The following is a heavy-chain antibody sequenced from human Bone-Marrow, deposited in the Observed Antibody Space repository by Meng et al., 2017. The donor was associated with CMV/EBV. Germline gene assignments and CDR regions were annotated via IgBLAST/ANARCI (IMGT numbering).Heavy chain of an antibody. V-gene: IGHV4-61*01. Sequence: SETLSLTCSVSDDFVSSDTYYWNWIRQPPGKGLEWIGYIYYNGGTNYNPSLKSPVTMSIDTSKKQFSLRLSSVTAADTAVYYCARGDRVYGMDVWGQGTAVTFSS. CDR2: IYYNGGT. J-gene: IGHJ6*02. CDR1: DDFVSSDTYY. CDR3: ARGDRVYGMDV.